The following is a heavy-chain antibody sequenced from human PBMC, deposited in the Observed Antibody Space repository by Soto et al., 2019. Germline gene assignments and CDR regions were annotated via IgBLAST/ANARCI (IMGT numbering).Heavy chain of an antibody. CDR1: GGSISSYY. D-gene: IGHD3-10*01. CDR2: IYYSGST. Sequence: SETLSLTCTVSGGSISSYYWSWIRQPPGKGLEWIGYIYYSGSTNYNPSLKSRVTISVDTSKNQFSLKLSSVTAADTAVYYCARHIWFGESPVDYWGQGTLVTVSS. CDR3: ARHIWFGESPVDY. V-gene: IGHV4-59*08. J-gene: IGHJ4*02.